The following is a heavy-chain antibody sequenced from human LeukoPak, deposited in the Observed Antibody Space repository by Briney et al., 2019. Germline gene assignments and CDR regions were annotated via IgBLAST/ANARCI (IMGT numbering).Heavy chain of an antibody. D-gene: IGHD2-2*01. Sequence: SETLSLTCTVSGGSISSSSYYWGWIRQPPGKGLEWIGYIYYSGSTNYNPSLKSRVTVSLDTSKNQLSLKLSSVTAADTAVYYCARDCSSTSCMDVWGKGTTVTVSS. CDR3: ARDCSSTSCMDV. CDR2: IYYSGST. V-gene: IGHV4-61*01. J-gene: IGHJ6*03. CDR1: GGSISSSSYY.